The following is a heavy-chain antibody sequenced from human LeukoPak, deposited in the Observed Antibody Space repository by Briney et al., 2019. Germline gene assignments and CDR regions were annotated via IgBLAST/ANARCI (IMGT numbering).Heavy chain of an antibody. J-gene: IGHJ4*02. V-gene: IGHV3-11*05. D-gene: IGHD3-10*01. Sequence: KGRFTISRDNAKNSLYLQMNSLRAEDTAVYYCARENVLLWFGELLYWGQGTLVTVSS. CDR3: ARENVLLWFGELLY.